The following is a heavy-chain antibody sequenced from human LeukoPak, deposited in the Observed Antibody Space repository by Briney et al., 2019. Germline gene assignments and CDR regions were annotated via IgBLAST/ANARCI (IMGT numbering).Heavy chain of an antibody. CDR3: ASVNPNPAMATMGDFQN. CDR2: IYYSGST. Sequence: PSETLSLTCSVCGASISSVSYYWVWIRQSPGKGLEWIGSIYYSGSTFYSPSLKSRVTISHDTSKNQFSLKLTSVTAEDTAMYYCASVNPNPAMATMGDFQNWGQGTLVTVSS. V-gene: IGHV4-39*01. CDR1: GASISSVSYY. J-gene: IGHJ1*01. D-gene: IGHD5-24*01.